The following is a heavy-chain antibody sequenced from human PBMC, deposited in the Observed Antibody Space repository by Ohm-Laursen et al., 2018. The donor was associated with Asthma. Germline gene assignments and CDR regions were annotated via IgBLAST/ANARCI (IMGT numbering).Heavy chain of an antibody. D-gene: IGHD2/OR15-2a*01. V-gene: IGHV3-53*01. CDR3: ATAPNEYYS. CDR2: IYSGGQT. J-gene: IGHJ4*02. Sequence: SLRLSCAASGFSVSNNYMSWVRQAPGKGLEGVSVIYSGGQTHYADSVKGRLTVSRDNSKNTLYLQMNSLRAEDTAMYHCATAPNEYYSRGQGTLVTVSS. CDR1: GFSVSNNY.